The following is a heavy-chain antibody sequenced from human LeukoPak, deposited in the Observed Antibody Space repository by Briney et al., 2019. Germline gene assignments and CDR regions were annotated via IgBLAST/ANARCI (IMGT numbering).Heavy chain of an antibody. CDR3: AKSVAIYFYYGLDV. V-gene: IGHV3-23*01. Sequence: PGGSLRLSCAASGFTFSNYGMSWVRQAPGKGLEWVSTIRNSGGSTYFADSVKGRFAISRDDSKNTLFLQMNSLRAEDTAPYYCAKSVAIYFYYGLDVWGQGTTVTVSS. CDR2: IRNSGGST. D-gene: IGHD3-3*01. J-gene: IGHJ6*02. CDR1: GFTFSNYG.